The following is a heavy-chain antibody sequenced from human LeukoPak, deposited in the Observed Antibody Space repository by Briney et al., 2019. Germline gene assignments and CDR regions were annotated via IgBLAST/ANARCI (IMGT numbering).Heavy chain of an antibody. CDR2: ISRNGAHP. V-gene: IGHV3-23*01. CDR3: TTPGDSGWYNH. D-gene: IGHD6-19*01. J-gene: IGHJ4*02. Sequence: GGSLRLSCAASGFTFSTYAMSWVRQAPGKGLEWVSVISRNGAHPYYIDSVRDRFTVSRDNSKNIMYLQMNSLRAEDAALYYCTTPGDSGWYNHWGQGTLVTVSS. CDR1: GFTFSTYA.